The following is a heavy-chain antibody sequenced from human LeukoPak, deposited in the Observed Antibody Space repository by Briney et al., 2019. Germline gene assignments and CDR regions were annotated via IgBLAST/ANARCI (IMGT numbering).Heavy chain of an antibody. CDR2: INHSGST. CDR1: GGSFSGYY. V-gene: IGHV4-34*01. D-gene: IGHD6-19*01. Sequence: SETLSLTCAVYGGSFSGYYWSWIRQPPGKGLEWIGEINHSGSTNYNPPLKSRVTISVDTSKNQFSLKLSSVTAADTAVYYCASNEVAGTRDYWGQGTLVTVSS. CDR3: ASNEVAGTRDY. J-gene: IGHJ4*02.